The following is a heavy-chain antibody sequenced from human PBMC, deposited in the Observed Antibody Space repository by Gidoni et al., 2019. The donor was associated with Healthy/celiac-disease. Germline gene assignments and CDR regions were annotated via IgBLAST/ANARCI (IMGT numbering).Heavy chain of an antibody. V-gene: IGHV3-30*18. CDR2: ISYDGSNK. CDR3: AKEGFGEFGAFDI. Sequence: RQAPGKGLEWVAVISYDGSNKYYADSVKGRFTISRDNSKNTLYLQMNSLRAEDTAVYYCAKEGFGEFGAFDIWGQGTMVTVSS. D-gene: IGHD3-10*01. J-gene: IGHJ3*02.